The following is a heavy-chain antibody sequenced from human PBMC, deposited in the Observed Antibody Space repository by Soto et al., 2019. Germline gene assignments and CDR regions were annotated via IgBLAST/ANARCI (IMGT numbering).Heavy chain of an antibody. CDR2: IIPLFGTE. V-gene: IGHV1-69*01. D-gene: IGHD2-15*01. CDR3: ARDGWYVVTVEHAASNYYGMDV. Sequence: QVQLVQSGAEVKKPGSSVKVSCKASGGTFSSYGISWVRQAPGQGLEWLGGIIPLFGTENYAQKFQGRVRITVDESTTTAYMGLSSLRSDDTAVYHCARDGWYVVTVEHAASNYYGMDVWGQGTTVTVSS. J-gene: IGHJ6*02. CDR1: GGTFSSYG.